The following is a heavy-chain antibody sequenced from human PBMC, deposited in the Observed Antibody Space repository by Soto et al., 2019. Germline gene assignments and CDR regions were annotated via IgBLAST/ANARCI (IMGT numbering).Heavy chain of an antibody. V-gene: IGHV1-2*02. CDR1: GYTFTDYY. CDR2: INPNSGGT. D-gene: IGHD2-8*01. J-gene: IGHJ6*02. Sequence: QVQLVQSGAEVKKPGASLKVSCKASGYTFTDYYVHWVRQAPGQGLEWMGWINPNSGGTKTAQKFQGRVTVTRDTSISTAYMDLSRLRSDDTAVYYCARDVTRTQSCTTGVCYYHYYDMDVWGQGTMVTVSS. CDR3: ARDVTRTQSCTTGVCYYHYYDMDV.